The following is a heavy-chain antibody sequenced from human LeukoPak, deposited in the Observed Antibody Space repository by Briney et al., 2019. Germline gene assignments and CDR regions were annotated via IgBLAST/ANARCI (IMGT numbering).Heavy chain of an antibody. V-gene: IGHV3-21*01. CDR2: ISSSSSYI. CDR1: GFTFSSYS. Sequence: GGSLRLSCAASGFTFSSYSMNWVRQAPGKGLEWVSSISSSSSYIYYADSAKGRFTISRDNAKNSLYLQMNSLRAEDTAVYYCARDLQLARHGEMDVWGQGTTVTVSS. CDR3: ARDLQLARHGEMDV. D-gene: IGHD3-3*01. J-gene: IGHJ6*02.